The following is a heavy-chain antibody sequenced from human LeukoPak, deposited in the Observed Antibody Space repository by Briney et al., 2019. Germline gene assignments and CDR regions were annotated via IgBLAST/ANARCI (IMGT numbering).Heavy chain of an antibody. V-gene: IGHV4-38-2*02. D-gene: IGHD3-3*01. CDR3: ATFFPSV. CDR1: GYSISSGYY. Sequence: PSETLSLTCTVSGYSISSGYYWGWIRQPPGKGLEWIGSLYHSGSNYYNPSLKSRVTISVDTSKNQFSLTLSSVTAADTAVYYCATFFPSVWGKGATVTVSS. CDR2: LYHSGSN. J-gene: IGHJ6*04.